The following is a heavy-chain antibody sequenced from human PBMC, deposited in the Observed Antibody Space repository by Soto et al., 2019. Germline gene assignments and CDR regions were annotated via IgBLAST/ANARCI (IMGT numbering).Heavy chain of an antibody. D-gene: IGHD6-19*01. CDR3: ARDLRIAVAGRGFDY. Sequence: VGSLRLSCAASGFTFSSYSMNWVRQAPGKGLEWVSYISSSGSTIYYADSVKGRFTISRDNAKNSLYLQMNSLRAEDTAVYYCARDLRIAVAGRGFDYWGQGTLVTVSS. J-gene: IGHJ4*02. CDR2: ISSSGSTI. V-gene: IGHV3-48*04. CDR1: GFTFSSYS.